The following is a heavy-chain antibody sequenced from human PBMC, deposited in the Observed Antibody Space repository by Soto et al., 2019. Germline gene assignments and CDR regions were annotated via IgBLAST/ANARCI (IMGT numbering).Heavy chain of an antibody. CDR1: GGTFSSYA. V-gene: IGHV1-69*10. Sequence: ASVKVSCKASGGTFSSYAISWVRQAPGQGLVWMGGIIPILGIANYAQKFQGRVTITADKSTSTAYMELSSLRSEDTAVYYCERVLGDRDGYNYYFDYWGQGTLVTVSS. CDR2: IIPILGIA. J-gene: IGHJ4*02. CDR3: ERVLGDRDGYNYYFDY. D-gene: IGHD5-18*01.